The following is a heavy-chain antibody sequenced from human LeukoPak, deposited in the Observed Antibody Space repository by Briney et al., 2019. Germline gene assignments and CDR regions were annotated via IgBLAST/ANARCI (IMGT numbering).Heavy chain of an antibody. CDR2: INHSGST. CDR3: ARQRVRGVIITRWCFDY. V-gene: IGHV4-34*01. J-gene: IGHJ4*02. D-gene: IGHD3-10*01. Sequence: SETLSLTCAVYGGSFSGYYWSWIRQPPGKGLEWIGEINHSGSTNYNPSLKSRVTISVDTSKNQFSLKLSSVTAADTAVYYCARQRVRGVIITRWCFDYWGQGTLVTVSS. CDR1: GGSFSGYY.